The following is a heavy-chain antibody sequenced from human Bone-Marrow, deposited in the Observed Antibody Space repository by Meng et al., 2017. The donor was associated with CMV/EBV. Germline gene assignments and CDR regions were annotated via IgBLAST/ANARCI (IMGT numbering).Heavy chain of an antibody. CDR2: INQDGSDK. CDR1: GFTYSNYW. Sequence: GESLKISCAASGFTYSNYWMTWVRQAPEKGLEWVAIINQDGSDKYYVDSVKGQFTVSRDNAKNSLYLQMNRLRGEDTAVYYCARHECSKSSCYDYWGQGSLVTVSS. CDR3: ARHECSKSSCYDY. D-gene: IGHD2-2*01. J-gene: IGHJ4*02. V-gene: IGHV3-7*01.